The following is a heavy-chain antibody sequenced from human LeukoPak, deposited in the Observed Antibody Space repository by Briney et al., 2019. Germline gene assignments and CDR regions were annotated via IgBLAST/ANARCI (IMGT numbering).Heavy chain of an antibody. D-gene: IGHD2-2*02. CDR2: IYYTGST. V-gene: IGHV4-59*01. J-gene: IGHJ4*02. CDR3: ARGVVVVPAAIRKVDYYFDY. CDR1: GGAITNYY. Sequence: SETLSLTCGVSGGAITNYYWNWIRQAPGKGLEWLGYIYYTGSTTYNPSVKSRITISLDTSKKQISLKLRSVTAADTAVYYCARGVVVVPAAIRKVDYYFDYWGQGTLVTVSS.